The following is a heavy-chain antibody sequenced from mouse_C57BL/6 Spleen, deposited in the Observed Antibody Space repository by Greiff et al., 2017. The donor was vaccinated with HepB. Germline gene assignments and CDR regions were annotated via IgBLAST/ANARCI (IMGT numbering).Heavy chain of an antibody. D-gene: IGHD2-1*01. CDR1: GFNIKDYY. V-gene: IGHV14-2*01. Sequence: EVQRVESGAELVKPGASVKLSCTASGFNIKDYYMHWVKQRTEQGLEWIGRIDPEDGETKYAPKFQGKATITADTSSNTAYLQLSSLTSEDTAVYYCARHYGNGYYYAMDYWGQGTSVTVSS. J-gene: IGHJ4*01. CDR3: ARHYGNGYYYAMDY. CDR2: IDPEDGET.